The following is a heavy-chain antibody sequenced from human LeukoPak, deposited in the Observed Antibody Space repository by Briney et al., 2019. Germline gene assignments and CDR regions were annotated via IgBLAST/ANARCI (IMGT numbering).Heavy chain of an antibody. CDR3: ARGPHHSSGWYGYNRGFDY. V-gene: IGHV4-34*01. CDR2: INHSGGT. CDR1: GGSFSGYY. Sequence: SETLSLTCAVYGGSFSGYYWSWIRQPPGKGLEWIGEINHSGGTNYNPSLKSRVTISVDTSKNQFSLKLSSVTAADTAVYYCARGPHHSSGWYGYNRGFDYWGQGTLVTVSS. J-gene: IGHJ4*02. D-gene: IGHD6-19*01.